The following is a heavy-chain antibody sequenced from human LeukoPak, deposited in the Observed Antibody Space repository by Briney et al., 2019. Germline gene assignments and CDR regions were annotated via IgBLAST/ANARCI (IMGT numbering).Heavy chain of an antibody. Sequence: PGGSLRLSCSASGFTFSSYAMHWVRQAPGKGLEYVSAISSNGGSTYYADSVTGRFTISRDNSKNTLYLQMSSLRAEDTAVYYCVKSPSPVPAAVIFDYWGQGTLVTVSS. D-gene: IGHD2-2*01. J-gene: IGHJ4*02. CDR3: VKSPSPVPAAVIFDY. CDR2: ISSNGGST. V-gene: IGHV3-64D*06. CDR1: GFTFSSYA.